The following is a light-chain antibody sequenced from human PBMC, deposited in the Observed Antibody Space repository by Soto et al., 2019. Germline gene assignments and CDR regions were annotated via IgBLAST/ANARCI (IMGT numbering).Light chain of an antibody. V-gene: IGKV3-20*01. CDR3: QQYGSSPRT. CDR2: GAS. Sequence: SVLTQSPGTLSLCPGERATLSCRASQSVSSSYLAWYQQKPGQAPRLLSYGASSRATGIPDRFSGSGSGTEFTLTISRLQPEDFEVYYCQQYGSSPRTFGQGTKVEIK. J-gene: IGKJ1*01. CDR1: QSVSSSY.